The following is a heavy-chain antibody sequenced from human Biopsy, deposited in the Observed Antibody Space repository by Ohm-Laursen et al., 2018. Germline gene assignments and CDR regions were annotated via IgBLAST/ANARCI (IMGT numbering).Heavy chain of an antibody. CDR3: ARMDCSGGSCHYYSYGMDV. D-gene: IGHD2-15*01. J-gene: IGHJ6*02. CDR2: IHHSGST. V-gene: IGHV4-4*09. Sequence: TLSLTCTVSGVSITAYYWSWIRQPPGKGLECIGNIHHSGSTNYNPSLKSRLTISVDTSKNQFSLKLSSVTAADTAVYYCARMDCSGGSCHYYSYGMDVWGQGTTVIVSS. CDR1: GVSITAYY.